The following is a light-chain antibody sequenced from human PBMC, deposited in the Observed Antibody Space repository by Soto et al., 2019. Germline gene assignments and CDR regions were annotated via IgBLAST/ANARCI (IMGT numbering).Light chain of an antibody. CDR2: AAS. CDR3: QQADSFPQT. Sequence: DIQMTQSPSSLSASVGDRVTITCRASQSIRRFLNWYQQKPGKAPKLLIYAASSLESGVPSRFSGSGSGTGFTLTISSLQPEDFATYYCQQADSFPQTFGQGTKVDIK. CDR1: QSIRRF. J-gene: IGKJ1*01. V-gene: IGKV1-39*01.